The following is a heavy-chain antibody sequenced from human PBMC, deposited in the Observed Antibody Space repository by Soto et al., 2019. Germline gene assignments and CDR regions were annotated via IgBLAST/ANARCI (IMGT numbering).Heavy chain of an antibody. CDR1: GYTFTSYA. CDR3: ARAGRYFDWLLSNWFDP. Sequence: GASVKVSFKASGYTFTSYAMHWVRQAPGQRLEWMGWINAGNGNTKYSQKFQGRVTITRDTSASTAYMELSSLRSEDTAVYYCARAGRYFDWLLSNWFDPWGQGTLVTVSS. J-gene: IGHJ5*02. CDR2: INAGNGNT. V-gene: IGHV1-3*01. D-gene: IGHD3-9*01.